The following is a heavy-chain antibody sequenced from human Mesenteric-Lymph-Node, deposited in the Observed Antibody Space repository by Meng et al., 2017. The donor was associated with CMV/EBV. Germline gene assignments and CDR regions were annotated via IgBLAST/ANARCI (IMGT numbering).Heavy chain of an antibody. CDR3: ARDKQFFAGLDALDI. CDR2: INPDSGGT. J-gene: IGHJ3*02. CDR1: GYTFTGYY. Sequence: ASVKVSCKASGYTFTGYYIHWVRQAPGQGPEWMGWINPDSGGTSYLQKFQGRVTMTRDMSVSTAYMDLSSLRSDDTAVYFCARDKQFFAGLDALDIWGQGTMVTVSS. D-gene: IGHD3-3*01. V-gene: IGHV1-2*02.